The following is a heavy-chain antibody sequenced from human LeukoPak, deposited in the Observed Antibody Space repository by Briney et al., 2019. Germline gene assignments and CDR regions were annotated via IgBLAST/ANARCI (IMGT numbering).Heavy chain of an antibody. V-gene: IGHV1-69*04. Sequence: SVKVSCKASGGNLISYAVSWVRQAAGQGLEWMGRIIPILGIANYAQTFQCRVTITADKPTSTAYMELSSLRSEDTAVYYCARGIAVAVYYYYGIDVWGQGTTVTVSS. CDR3: ARGIAVAVYYYYGIDV. J-gene: IGHJ6*02. CDR2: IIPILGIA. CDR1: GGNLISYA. D-gene: IGHD6-19*01.